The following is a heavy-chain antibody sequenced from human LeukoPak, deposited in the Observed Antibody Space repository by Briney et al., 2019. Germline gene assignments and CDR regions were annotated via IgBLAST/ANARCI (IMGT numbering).Heavy chain of an antibody. CDR1: GGSISSSSYY. J-gene: IGHJ4*02. V-gene: IGHV4-39*01. CDR2: IYYSRST. CDR3: ARVRYSSGWYPDY. D-gene: IGHD6-19*01. Sequence: SETLSLTCTVSGGSISSSSYYWGWIRQPPGKGLEWIGSIYYSRSTYYNPSLKSRVTISVDTSKNQFSLKLSSVTAADTAVYYCARVRYSSGWYPDYWGQGTLVTVSS.